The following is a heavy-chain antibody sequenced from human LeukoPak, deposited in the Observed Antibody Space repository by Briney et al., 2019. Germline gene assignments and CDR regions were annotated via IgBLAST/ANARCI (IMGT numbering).Heavy chain of an antibody. J-gene: IGHJ4*02. Sequence: SETLSLTCAVYGESFSGYQWTWIRQPPGKGLEWIGEINHSGSTNYNPSLKSRVTISVDTSKNQFSLKLSSVTAADTAVYYCARGAPGYWGQGTLVTVSS. CDR3: ARGAPGY. CDR1: GESFSGYQ. CDR2: INHSGST. V-gene: IGHV4-34*01.